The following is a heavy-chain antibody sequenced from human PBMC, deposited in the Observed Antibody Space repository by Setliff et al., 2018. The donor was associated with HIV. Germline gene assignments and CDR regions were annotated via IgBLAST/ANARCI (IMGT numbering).Heavy chain of an antibody. CDR3: AKTQTVITVYGPFDS. Sequence: PGESLKISCAASGFSFRSYAVSWVRQAPGKGLEWVSVISGSGDITYYRESVKGRFTVSRDNSNNTVYLQMNSLRAEDTAMYYCAKTQTVITVYGPFDSWGQGTPVTVLL. J-gene: IGHJ4*02. V-gene: IGHV3-23*01. D-gene: IGHD4-4*01. CDR2: ISGSGDIT. CDR1: GFSFRSYA.